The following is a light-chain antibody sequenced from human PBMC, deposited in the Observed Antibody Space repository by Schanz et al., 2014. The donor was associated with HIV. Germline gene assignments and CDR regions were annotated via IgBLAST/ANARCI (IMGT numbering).Light chain of an antibody. CDR3: AGWDDSLNGWV. Sequence: QSVLTQPPSASGTPGQRVTISCSGGSSNIGSNAVSWYQQLPGTAPRLVIYNTFHRPSGVPDRFSGSKSGTSASLAISGLQSDDEGDYYCAGWDDSLNGWVFGGGTKLTVL. V-gene: IGLV1-44*01. CDR1: SSNIGSNA. CDR2: NTF. J-gene: IGLJ3*02.